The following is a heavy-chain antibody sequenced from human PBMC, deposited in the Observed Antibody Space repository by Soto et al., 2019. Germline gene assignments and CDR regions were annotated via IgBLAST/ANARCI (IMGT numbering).Heavy chain of an antibody. CDR2: ISGSGGST. CDR1: EFTFSNYA. J-gene: IGHJ6*02. V-gene: IGHV3-23*01. D-gene: IGHD6-13*01. Sequence: PGGSLRLSCAASEFTFSNYAMSWVRQAPGKGLEWVSAISGSGGSTYYADSVKGRFTISRDNAKNSLYLQMNSLRAEDTAVYYCARVRQKVAAAERGMDVWGQGTTVTVSS. CDR3: ARVRQKVAAAERGMDV.